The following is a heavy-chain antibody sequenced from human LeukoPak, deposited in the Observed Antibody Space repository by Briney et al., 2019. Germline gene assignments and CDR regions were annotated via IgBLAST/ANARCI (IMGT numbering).Heavy chain of an antibody. Sequence: SETLSLTCAVYGGSFSGYYWSWIRQPPGKGLEWIGYIYYSGGTNYNPSLKSRVTISVDTSKNQFSLTLSSVTAADTAVYYCARLKYYYDSSGSRAEYFQHWGQGTLVTASS. V-gene: IGHV4-59*01. D-gene: IGHD3-22*01. CDR3: ARLKYYYDSSGSRAEYFQH. J-gene: IGHJ1*01. CDR2: IYYSGGT. CDR1: GGSFSGYY.